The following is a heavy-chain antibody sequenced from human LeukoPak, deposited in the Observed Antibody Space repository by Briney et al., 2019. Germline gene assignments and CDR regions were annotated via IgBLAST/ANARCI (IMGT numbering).Heavy chain of an antibody. CDR1: GVSISSYY. Sequence: PSETLSLTCTVSGVSISSYYWSWIRQPPGKGLEWIGYIYYSGSTNYNPSLKSRVTISVDTSKNQFSLKLSSVTAADTAVYYCARSGIQLWPSFDYWGQGTLVTVSS. V-gene: IGHV4-59*01. CDR2: IYYSGST. J-gene: IGHJ4*02. CDR3: ARSGIQLWPSFDY. D-gene: IGHD5-18*01.